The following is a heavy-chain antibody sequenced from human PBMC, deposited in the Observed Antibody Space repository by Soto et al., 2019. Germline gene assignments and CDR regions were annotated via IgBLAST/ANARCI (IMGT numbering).Heavy chain of an antibody. J-gene: IGHJ4*02. CDR3: ARGFRDRASRYYYDSSGYYYDY. Sequence: GGSLRLSCAASGFTVSSNYMSWVRQAPGKGLEWVSVIYSGGSTYYADSVKGRFTISRDNSKNTLYLQMNSLRAEDTAGYYCARGFRDRASRYYYDSSGYYYDYWGQGTLVTVSS. V-gene: IGHV3-66*01. D-gene: IGHD3-22*01. CDR1: GFTVSSNY. CDR2: IYSGGST.